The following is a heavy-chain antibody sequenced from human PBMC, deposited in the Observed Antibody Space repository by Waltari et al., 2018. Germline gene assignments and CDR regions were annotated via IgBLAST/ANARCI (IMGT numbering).Heavy chain of an antibody. CDR1: GFTLSNYW. V-gene: IGHV3-7*01. J-gene: IGHJ4*02. CDR3: ARDPARRADY. CDR2: RKPEGSQT. Sequence: EVQLVQSGGGLVQPGGSLRLSCVASGFTLSNYWMHWVRQAPGKGLGWVADRKPEGSQTDNVDSVKGGFAISRDNARNALYLQMNSLGADDTAIYYCARDPARRADYWGQGTLVTVSS.